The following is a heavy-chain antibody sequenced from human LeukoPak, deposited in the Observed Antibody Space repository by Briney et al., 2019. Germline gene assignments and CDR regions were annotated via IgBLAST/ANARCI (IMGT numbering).Heavy chain of an antibody. CDR1: GFTFSSYS. D-gene: IGHD6-13*01. Sequence: GGSLRLSCAASGFTFSSYSMNWVRQAPGKGLEWVSSISSSNSYIYYADSVKGRFTIPRDNAKNSLYLQMNSLRPEDTAVYYCARDPAGSSWSLDWGQGTLVTVSS. CDR2: ISSSNSYI. J-gene: IGHJ4*02. V-gene: IGHV3-21*01. CDR3: ARDPAGSSWSLD.